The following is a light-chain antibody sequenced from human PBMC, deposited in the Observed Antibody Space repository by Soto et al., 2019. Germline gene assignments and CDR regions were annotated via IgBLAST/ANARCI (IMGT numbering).Light chain of an antibody. CDR2: LGS. V-gene: IGKV2-28*01. CDR1: QSLLHSNGYNY. CDR3: MQALQTPPT. Sequence: DIVMTQSPLSLPVTPGEPAYISCRSSQSLLHSNGYNYLDWYLQKPGQSPQLLIYLGSNRASGVPGRFSGSGSGTDFTLKISRVEAEDVGVYYCMQALQTPPTFGQGTKLEIK. J-gene: IGKJ2*01.